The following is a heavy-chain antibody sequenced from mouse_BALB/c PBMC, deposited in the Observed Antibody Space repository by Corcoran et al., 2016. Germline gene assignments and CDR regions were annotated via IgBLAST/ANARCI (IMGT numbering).Heavy chain of an antibody. CDR1: GYSFTVYY. CDR3: AREGNNYFDY. J-gene: IGHJ2*01. Sequence: LVKTGASVKISCKASGYSFTVYYMHWVKQSHGNSFEWIGYISCYNGAPSYNQKFKGKATFTVDTSSSTAYMQFNSLTSEDSAVYYCAREGNNYFDYWGQGTTLTVS. D-gene: IGHD2-1*01. CDR2: ISCYNGAP. V-gene: IGHV1S34*01.